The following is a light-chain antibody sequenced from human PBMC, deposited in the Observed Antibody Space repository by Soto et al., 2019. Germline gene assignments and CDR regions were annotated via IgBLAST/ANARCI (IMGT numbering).Light chain of an antibody. CDR3: QQNYSPPPIP. CDR1: QSIANY. J-gene: IGKJ5*01. V-gene: IGKV1-39*01. CDR2: AAS. Sequence: DVQMTHPPSSLSASVGDRVTITCRQSQSIANYLTRYQQKPGKAPKLLIYAASTLQSGVPSKFSGSGFGTDFTLTISSLQTEDFAPYYCQQNYSPPPIPLGQATRLVI.